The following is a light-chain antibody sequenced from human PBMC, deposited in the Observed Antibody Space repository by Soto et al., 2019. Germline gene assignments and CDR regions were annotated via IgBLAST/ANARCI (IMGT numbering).Light chain of an antibody. V-gene: IGKV1-5*02. J-gene: IGKJ1*01. CDR2: DAS. CDR1: QSVSTR. CDR3: QQYNSYSWT. Sequence: DIQMTQSPSSLSASVGDRVTIICRASQSVSTRLAWYQQKPGKAPKVLIYDASSWAGGVPSRFTGSGSGTEFTLTISSLQPDDFATYYCQQYNSYSWTFGQGTKVDI.